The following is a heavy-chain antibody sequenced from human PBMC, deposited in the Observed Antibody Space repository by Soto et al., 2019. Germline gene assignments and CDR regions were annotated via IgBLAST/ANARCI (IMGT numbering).Heavy chain of an antibody. Sequence: SETLSLTCTVSGGSIGSCYWSWSRQPAGKGLEGIVRIYTSGSTNYNASLKSRVTMSVDTSKNQFSLKLSSVTEADTAVYYSAREGAASSASAFDIWGQGTMVT. CDR2: IYTSGST. CDR3: AREGAASSASAFDI. V-gene: IGHV4-4*07. J-gene: IGHJ3*02. D-gene: IGHD2-2*01. CDR1: GGSIGSCY.